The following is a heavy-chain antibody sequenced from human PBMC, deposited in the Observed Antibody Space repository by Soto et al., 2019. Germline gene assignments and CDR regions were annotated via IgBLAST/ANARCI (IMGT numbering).Heavy chain of an antibody. CDR3: VRDIIVALDY. CDR2: IFADGNT. CDR1: GASISTSY. V-gene: IGHV4-4*07. J-gene: IGHJ4*02. Sequence: PSETLSLTCVVSGASISTSYWSWVRQPAGKRLQWIGRIFADGNTNSSPSLKGRVSMAIDKSQNQISLQLASVTAADTATYYRVRDIIVALDYWGQGAQVTVSS. D-gene: IGHD2-21*01.